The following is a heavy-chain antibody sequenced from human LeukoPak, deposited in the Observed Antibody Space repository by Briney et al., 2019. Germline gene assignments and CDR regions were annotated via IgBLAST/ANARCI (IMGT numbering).Heavy chain of an antibody. CDR2: IYYSGST. CDR1: GGSISSYY. J-gene: IGHJ5*02. Sequence: PSETLSLTCTVSGGSISSYYWSWIRQPPGKGLEWIGYIYYSGSTNYNPSLKSRVTISVDTSKNQFSLKLSSVTAADTAVYYCARHLAGDRYDNWFDPWGQGTLVTVSS. D-gene: IGHD2-21*01. V-gene: IGHV4-59*08. CDR3: ARHLAGDRYDNWFDP.